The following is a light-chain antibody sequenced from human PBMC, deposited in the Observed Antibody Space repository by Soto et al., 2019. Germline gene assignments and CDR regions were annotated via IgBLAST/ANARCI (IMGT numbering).Light chain of an antibody. V-gene: IGLV2-8*01. J-gene: IGLJ1*01. CDR3: CSYSGNHIHV. CDR2: EVT. Sequence: QSVLTQPPSASGSPGQSVAIYCTGTSSDVGDYNFVSWYQQHPGKAPKLIIYEVTKRPSGVPDRFSGSKSGNTASLTVSGLQGDDEADYYFCSYSGNHIHVFGTGTKLTVL. CDR1: SSDVGDYNF.